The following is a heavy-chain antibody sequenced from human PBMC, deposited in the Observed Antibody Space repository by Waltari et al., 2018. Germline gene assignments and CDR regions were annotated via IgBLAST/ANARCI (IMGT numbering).Heavy chain of an antibody. CDR3: VRNMDDSPGGP. CDR2: INSDGSDT. D-gene: IGHD3-3*01. Sequence: DVQLVESGGGLVQPGGSLRLSCAASGFTFSTFWMHWVRQAPGKGLVWVSRINSDGSDTAYADSVKGRFIISRDNAKNTVSLQMNRLRAEDTAIYYCVRNMDDSPGGPWGQGTLVTVSS. V-gene: IGHV3-74*01. CDR1: GFTFSTFW. J-gene: IGHJ5*02.